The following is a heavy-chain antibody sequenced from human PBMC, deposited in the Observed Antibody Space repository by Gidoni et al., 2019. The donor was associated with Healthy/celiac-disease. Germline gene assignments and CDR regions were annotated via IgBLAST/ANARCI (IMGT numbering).Heavy chain of an antibody. CDR2: IYTSGST. Sequence: QVQLQESGPGLVKLSQTLSLTCTVSGGSISSGSYYWSWIRQPAGKGLEWIGRIYTSGSTNYNPPLKSRVTISVDTSKTQFSLKLSSVTAADTAVYYCAREASYYDFWSGYYTGSDAFDIWGQGTMVTVSS. V-gene: IGHV4-61*02. J-gene: IGHJ3*02. CDR3: AREASYYDFWSGYYTGSDAFDI. CDR1: GGSISSGSYY. D-gene: IGHD3-3*01.